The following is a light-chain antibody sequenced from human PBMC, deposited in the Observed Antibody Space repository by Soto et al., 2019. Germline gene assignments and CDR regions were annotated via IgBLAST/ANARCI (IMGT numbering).Light chain of an antibody. Sequence: QSALTQPRSVSGSPGQSVTISCTGTSSDVGGFKYVSWYQQHPGKAPKLIIFDANKRPSGVPDRFSGSKSGYTASLTISGLQGEDEADYYCCSYAANYVRFGGGTKLTVL. J-gene: IGLJ2*01. CDR3: CSYAANYVR. V-gene: IGLV2-11*01. CDR1: SSDVGGFKY. CDR2: DAN.